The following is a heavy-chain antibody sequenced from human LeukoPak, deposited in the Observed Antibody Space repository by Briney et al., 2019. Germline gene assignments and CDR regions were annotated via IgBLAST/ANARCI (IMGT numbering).Heavy chain of an antibody. CDR1: GGSITNTNW. J-gene: IGHJ4*02. CDR3: ASSVGSTDY. CDR2: ISLTGLT. V-gene: IGHV4-4*02. Sequence: SGTLSLTCGVSGGSITNTNWWSWVRQPPGQGLEWIGEISLTGLTHYNPSLESRVTVSLDKSKNQLSLNLTSVTAADAAVYYCASSVGSTDYWGQGTLVTVSS. D-gene: IGHD1-26*01.